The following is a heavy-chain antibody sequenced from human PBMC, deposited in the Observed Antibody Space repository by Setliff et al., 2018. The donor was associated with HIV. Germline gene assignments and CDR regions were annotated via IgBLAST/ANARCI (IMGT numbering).Heavy chain of an antibody. V-gene: IGHV1-69*06. CDR2: IIPMFGTA. Sequence: SVKVSCKASGGTFSSYAISWVRQAPGQGLEWMGRIIPMFGTANYAQKFQGRVTITADKSTSTAYMELSSLRSEDTAVYYCARVSYYDSSGYYDYWYFDLWGRGTLVTVS. CDR1: GGTFSSYA. CDR3: ARVSYYDSSGYYDYWYFDL. D-gene: IGHD3-22*01. J-gene: IGHJ2*01.